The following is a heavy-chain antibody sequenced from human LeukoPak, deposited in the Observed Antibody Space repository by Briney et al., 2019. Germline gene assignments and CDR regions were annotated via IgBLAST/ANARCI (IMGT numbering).Heavy chain of an antibody. D-gene: IGHD3-10*01. V-gene: IGHV3-20*04. CDR3: VKDRVDGSGSQFDY. CDR1: GFTFDDYA. Sequence: GGSLRLSCAASGFTFDDYAMHWVRQAPGKGLEWVSGINWNGGSTGYADSVKGRFTISRDNSKNTLYLQMNRLRAEDTAMYYCVKDRVDGSGSQFDYWGQGTLVTVSS. J-gene: IGHJ4*02. CDR2: INWNGGST.